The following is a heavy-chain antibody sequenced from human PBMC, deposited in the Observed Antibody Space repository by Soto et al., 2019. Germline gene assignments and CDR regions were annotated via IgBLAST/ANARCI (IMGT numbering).Heavy chain of an antibody. J-gene: IGHJ4*02. CDR2: ISSSGSTI. D-gene: IGHD3-22*01. CDR3: AKPSGDYYDISGYGDY. Sequence: GGSLRLSCAASGFTFSDYYMSWIRQAPGKGLEWVSYISSSGSTIYYADSVKGRFTISRDNAKNSLYLQMNSLRAEDTAVYYCAKPSGDYYDISGYGDYWGQGTLVTVSS. V-gene: IGHV3-11*01. CDR1: GFTFSDYY.